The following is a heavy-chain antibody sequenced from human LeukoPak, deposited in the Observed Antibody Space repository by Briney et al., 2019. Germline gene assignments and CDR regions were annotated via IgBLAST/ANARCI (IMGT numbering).Heavy chain of an antibody. CDR3: AKGPPGKDFWSGYDDY. CDR2: IWYDGSNK. D-gene: IGHD3-3*01. Sequence: PGGSLRLSCAASGFTFSSYGMHWVRQAPGKGLEWVAVIWYDGSNKYYADSVKGRFTISRDNSKNTLYLQMNSPRAEDTAVYYCAKGPPGKDFWSGYDDYWGQGTLVTVSS. J-gene: IGHJ4*02. CDR1: GFTFSSYG. V-gene: IGHV3-33*06.